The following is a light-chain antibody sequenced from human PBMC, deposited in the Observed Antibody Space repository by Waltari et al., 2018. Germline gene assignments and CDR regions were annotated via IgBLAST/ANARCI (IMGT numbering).Light chain of an antibody. V-gene: IGLV2-14*03. CDR1: SSDGGGYNY. Sequence: SALTQPASVSGSPGQSITISCTGTSSDGGGYNYVSWYQHHPGKVPKLLIFDVSHRPSGVSNRFSGSKSGNTASLTISGLQAEDESDYYCCSFTSRSTWVFGGGTKLTVL. J-gene: IGLJ3*02. CDR3: CSFTSRSTWV. CDR2: DVS.